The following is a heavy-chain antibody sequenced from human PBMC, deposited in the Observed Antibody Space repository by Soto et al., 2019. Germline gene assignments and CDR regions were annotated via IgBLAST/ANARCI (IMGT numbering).Heavy chain of an antibody. CDR1: GGSISSSCYY. D-gene: IGHD3-9*01. J-gene: IGHJ4*02. CDR2: IYYSGST. V-gene: IGHV4-61*05. CDR3: ARRYGYYFDY. Sequence: SETLSLTCTVSGGSISSSCYYWGWIRQPPGKGLEWIGYIYYSGSTNYNPSLKSRVTISVDTSKNQLSLKLSSVTAADTAVYYCARRYGYYFDYWGQGTLVTSPQ.